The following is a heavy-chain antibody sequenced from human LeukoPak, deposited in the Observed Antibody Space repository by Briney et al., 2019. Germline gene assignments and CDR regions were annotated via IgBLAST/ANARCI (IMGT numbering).Heavy chain of an antibody. CDR2: ISSSSSTI. CDR3: ARDGFVGAADY. V-gene: IGHV3-48*04. CDR1: GFTFSSYS. Sequence: GGSLRLSCAASGFTFSSYSMNWVRQAPWKGLEWVSYISSSSSTIYYADSVKGRFTISRDNAKNSLFLQMNSLRVEDTAVFYCARDGFVGAADYWGQGTLVTVSS. J-gene: IGHJ4*02. D-gene: IGHD6-13*01.